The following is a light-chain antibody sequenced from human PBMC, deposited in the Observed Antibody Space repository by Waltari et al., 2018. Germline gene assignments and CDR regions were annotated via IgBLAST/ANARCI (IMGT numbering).Light chain of an antibody. J-gene: IGKJ1*01. CDR2: KVS. V-gene: IGKV2-24*01. Sequence: DVVMTQSPLSSPVPLGQPASISCRSSQSLVQSDGNTYLSCLHQRPGQPPRLLIYKVSNRFAGVPDRFSGRGAGTDFTLKISRVEAEDVGVYYCMKHTQSPWTFGQGTRVEIK. CDR3: MKHTQSPWT. CDR1: QSLVQSDGNTY.